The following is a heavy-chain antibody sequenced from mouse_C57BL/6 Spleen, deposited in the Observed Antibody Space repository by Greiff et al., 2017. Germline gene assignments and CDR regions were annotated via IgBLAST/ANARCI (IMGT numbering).Heavy chain of an antibody. V-gene: IGHV1-69*01. J-gene: IGHJ1*03. CDR2: IDPSDSYT. D-gene: IGHD2-1*01. CDR1: GYTFTSYW. Sequence: QVQLQQPGAELVMPGASVKLSCKASGYTFTSYWMHWVKQRPGQGLEWIGEIDPSDSYTNYNQKFKGKFTLTVDKSSSTAYMQLSSLTSEDSAVYYCARGAYGNPWYFDVWGTGTTVTVSS. CDR3: ARGAYGNPWYFDV.